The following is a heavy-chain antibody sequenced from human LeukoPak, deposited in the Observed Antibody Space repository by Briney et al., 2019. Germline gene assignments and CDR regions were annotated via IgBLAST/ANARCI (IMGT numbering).Heavy chain of an antibody. D-gene: IGHD5-18*01. J-gene: IGHJ4*02. CDR1: GFTFDTYS. CDR3: ARADWDTAMIDY. Sequence: GGSLRLSCAASGFTFDTYSMTWVRQAPGKGLEWISHISAASHGIKYVASVKGRFTISRDNAKNSVFLQMTSLRPEDTAVYYCARADWDTAMIDYWGQGTLVTVSS. CDR2: ISAASHGI. V-gene: IGHV3-48*01.